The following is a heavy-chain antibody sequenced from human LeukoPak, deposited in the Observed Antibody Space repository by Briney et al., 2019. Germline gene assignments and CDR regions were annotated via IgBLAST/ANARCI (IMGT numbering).Heavy chain of an antibody. D-gene: IGHD2/OR15-2a*01. J-gene: IGHJ5*02. Sequence: GGSLRLSCAASGVIISSYAMSWVRQAPGKGLEWVSAINGRGDNTYYADFVKGRFTISRDNSKSIVYLQMNSLRTEDTAVYYCAKDRVSPGFNWFDPWDQGTLVTVSS. CDR2: INGRGDNT. CDR1: GVIISSYA. V-gene: IGHV3-23*01. CDR3: AKDRVSPGFNWFDP.